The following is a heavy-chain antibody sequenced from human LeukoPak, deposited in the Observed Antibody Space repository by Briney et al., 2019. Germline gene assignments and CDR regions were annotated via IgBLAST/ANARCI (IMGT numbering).Heavy chain of an antibody. CDR3: ARDPGTRSPFDY. CDR2: IYTSGST. Sequence: SETLSLTCTVSGGSLSSYYWSWIQQPAGKGLEWIGRIYTSGSTNYNPSLKSRVTMSVDTSKNQFSLKLNSVTAADTAVYYRARDPGTRSPFDYWGQGTLVTVSS. CDR1: GGSLSSYY. J-gene: IGHJ4*02. D-gene: IGHD1-26*01. V-gene: IGHV4-4*07.